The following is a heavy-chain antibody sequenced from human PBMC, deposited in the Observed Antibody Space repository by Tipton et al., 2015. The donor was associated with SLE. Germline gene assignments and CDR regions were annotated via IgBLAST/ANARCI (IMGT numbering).Heavy chain of an antibody. J-gene: IGHJ4*02. CDR2: IYYSGST. CDR3: ARERQGYGSEPFFDY. D-gene: IGHD3-10*01. V-gene: IGHV4-59*01. CDR1: GGSFSGYY. Sequence: TLSLTCAVYGGSFSGYYWSWIRQPPGKGLEWIGYIYYSGSTNYNPSLKSRVTISVDTSKNQFSLKLSSVTAADTAVYYCARERQGYGSEPFFDYWGQGTLVTVSS.